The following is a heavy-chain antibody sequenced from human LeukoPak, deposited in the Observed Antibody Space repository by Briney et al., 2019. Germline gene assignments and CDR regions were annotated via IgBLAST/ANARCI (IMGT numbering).Heavy chain of an antibody. V-gene: IGHV4-38-2*02. CDR1: GYSISSGYY. J-gene: IGHJ5*02. CDR2: IYHSGST. Sequence: SETLSLTCAVSGYSISSGYYWGWIRQPPGKGLEWIGSIYHSGSTYYNPSLKSRVTISVDTSKNQFSLKLSSVTAADTAVYYCARDHSRSYGWFDPWGQGTLVTVSS. D-gene: IGHD1-26*01. CDR3: ARDHSRSYGWFDP.